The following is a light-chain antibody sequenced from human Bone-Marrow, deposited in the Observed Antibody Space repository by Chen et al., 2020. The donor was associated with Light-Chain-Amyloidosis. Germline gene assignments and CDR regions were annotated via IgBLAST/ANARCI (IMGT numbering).Light chain of an antibody. Sequence: QSALTHPASVSGAPGQSLTISCTGTSSDVGSYNLVSWYQQHPGKAPKLMIYEGSKRPSGVSNRFSGSKSGNTASPTISGLQAEDEADYYCCSYAGSSTWVFGGGTKLTVL. CDR1: SSDVGSYNL. CDR2: EGS. CDR3: CSYAGSSTWV. V-gene: IGLV2-23*01. J-gene: IGLJ3*02.